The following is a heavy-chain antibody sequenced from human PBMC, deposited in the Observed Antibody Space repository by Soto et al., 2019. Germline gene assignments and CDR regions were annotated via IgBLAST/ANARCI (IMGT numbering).Heavy chain of an antibody. Sequence: QVQLVQSGAEVKKPGASVKVSCKASGYTFTSYGIIWVRQAPGQGLEWMGWISAYKRNTNYSKKLQGRVTMTTDTTTSTAYMELRSLRSDDTAVYYCARDSQPTIHDAFDIWGQGTMVTVSS. V-gene: IGHV1-18*01. J-gene: IGHJ3*02. D-gene: IGHD2-2*01. CDR2: ISAYKRNT. CDR3: ARDSQPTIHDAFDI. CDR1: GYTFTSYG.